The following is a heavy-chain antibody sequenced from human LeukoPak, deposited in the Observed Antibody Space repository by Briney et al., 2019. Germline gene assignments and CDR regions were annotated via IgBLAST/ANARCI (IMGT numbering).Heavy chain of an antibody. V-gene: IGHV3-9*01. Sequence: GGSLRLSCAVSGFTFYDYAMYWVRQAPGKSLEWVSGISWNSGSTGYADSVKGRFTISRDNAKKSLYLQMNSLRLEDTALYYCAKSYSGSQDDAFDIWGQGTMVTVSS. CDR2: ISWNSGST. CDR3: AKSYSGSQDDAFDI. D-gene: IGHD1-26*01. J-gene: IGHJ3*02. CDR1: GFTFYDYA.